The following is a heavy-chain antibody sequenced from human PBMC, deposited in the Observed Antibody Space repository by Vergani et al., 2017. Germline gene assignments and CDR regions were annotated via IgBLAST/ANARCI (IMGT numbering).Heavy chain of an antibody. CDR3: AGGARRCTSTSCYRVYYFDL. CDR2: INHSGNT. Sequence: QMQLQQWGAGLLKPSETLSLTCAVYGGSTNGYYWSWIRQPPGKGLEWIGEINHSGNTNYNPSLKSRVTISVDTSKNQLSLKLSSVSAADTAVYFCAGGARRCTSTSCYRVYYFDLWGRGTLVTVSS. D-gene: IGHD2-2*02. CDR1: GGSTNGYY. J-gene: IGHJ2*01. V-gene: IGHV4-34*01.